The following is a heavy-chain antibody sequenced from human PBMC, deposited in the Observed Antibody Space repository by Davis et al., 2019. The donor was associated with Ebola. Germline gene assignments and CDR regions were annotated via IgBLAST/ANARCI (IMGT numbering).Heavy chain of an antibody. CDR3: ARDHLDSGYYYYGMDV. V-gene: IGHV3-64*01. CDR1: GFSFSNYA. CDR2: ISGSGVST. Sequence: GESLKISCAASGFSFSNYAMHWVRQAPGRGLEYVSAISGSGVSTYYANSVKGRFTISRDNSKNILYLQMGSLRAEDMAVYYCARDHLDSGYYYYGMDVWGQGTTVAVSS. J-gene: IGHJ6*02. D-gene: IGHD1-26*01.